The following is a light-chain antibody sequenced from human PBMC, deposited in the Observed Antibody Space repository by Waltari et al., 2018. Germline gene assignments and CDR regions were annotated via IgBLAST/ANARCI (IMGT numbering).Light chain of an antibody. CDR1: QSVLYSTNTQSY. Sequence: IVMTQSPDSLAVSLGERATINCKSRQSVLYSTNTQSYVAWYQQKPGQPPNVLIYWTSTRESGFPDRFSGSGSGTDFTLSISNLQAEDVAVYYCQQYYSTWTFGQGTKVEIK. V-gene: IGKV4-1*01. J-gene: IGKJ1*01. CDR2: WTS. CDR3: QQYYSTWT.